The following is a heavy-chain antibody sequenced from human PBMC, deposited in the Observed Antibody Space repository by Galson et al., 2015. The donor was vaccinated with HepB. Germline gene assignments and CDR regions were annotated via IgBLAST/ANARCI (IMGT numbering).Heavy chain of an antibody. D-gene: IGHD4-17*01. CDR2: ISAYNGNT. Sequence: SVKVSCKASGYTFTSYGISWVRQAPGQGPEWMGWISAYNGNTNYAQKLQGRVTMTTDTSTSTAYMELRSLRSDDTAVYYCARDRYGDYLGAFDIWGQGTMVTVSS. CDR1: GYTFTSYG. CDR3: ARDRYGDYLGAFDI. V-gene: IGHV1-18*01. J-gene: IGHJ3*02.